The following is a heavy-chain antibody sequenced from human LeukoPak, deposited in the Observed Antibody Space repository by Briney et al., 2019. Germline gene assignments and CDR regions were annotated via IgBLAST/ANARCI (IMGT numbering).Heavy chain of an antibody. CDR1: GGSISSSSYY. V-gene: IGHV4-39*07. Sequence: SETLSLTCTVSGGSISSSSYYWGWIRQPPGKGLEWIGSIYYSGSTYYNPSLKSRVTISVDTSKNQFSLKLSSVTAADTAVYYCARAHFSDAFDIWGQGTMVTVSS. CDR2: IYYSGST. D-gene: IGHD2/OR15-2a*01. CDR3: ARAHFSDAFDI. J-gene: IGHJ3*02.